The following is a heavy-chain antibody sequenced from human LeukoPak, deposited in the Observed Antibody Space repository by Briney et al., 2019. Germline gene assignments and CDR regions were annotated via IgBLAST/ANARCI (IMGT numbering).Heavy chain of an antibody. V-gene: IGHV1-69*13. D-gene: IGHD3-10*01. CDR1: GYTFTGYY. CDR2: IIPIFGTA. Sequence: ASVKVSCKASGYTFTGYYMHWVRQAPGQGLEWMGGIIPIFGTANYAQKFQGRVTITADESTSTAYMELSSLRSEDTAVYYCARDALGELRAFGYYYYYMDVWGKGTTVTVSS. CDR3: ARDALGELRAFGYYYYYMDV. J-gene: IGHJ6*03.